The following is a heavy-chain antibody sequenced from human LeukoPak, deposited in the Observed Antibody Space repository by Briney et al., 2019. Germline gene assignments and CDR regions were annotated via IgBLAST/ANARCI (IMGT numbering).Heavy chain of an antibody. V-gene: IGHV4-61*02. CDR2: IYTSGST. CDR1: GGSISSGSYY. Sequence: TLSLTCTVSGGSISSGSYYWSWIRQPAGKGLEWIGRIYTSGSTNYNPSLKSRVTISVDTSKNQFSLKLSSVTAADTAVYYCARDLEWYYYYMDVWGKGTTVTVSS. D-gene: IGHD3-3*01. CDR3: ARDLEWYYYYMDV. J-gene: IGHJ6*03.